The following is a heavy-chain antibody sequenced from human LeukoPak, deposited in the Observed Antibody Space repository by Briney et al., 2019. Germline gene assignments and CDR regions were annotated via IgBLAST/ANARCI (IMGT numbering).Heavy chain of an antibody. CDR2: MNPNSGDT. V-gene: IGHV1-8*01. CDR1: GYTFTSYD. CDR3: AIRYGSGEKYYYYYYMDV. Sequence: ASVKVSCKASGYTFTSYDINWVRQATGQGLEWMGWMNPNSGDTGYAQKFQGRVTMTRNTSISTAYMELSSLRSEDTAVYYCAIRYGSGEKYYYYYYMDVWGKGTTVTISS. J-gene: IGHJ6*03. D-gene: IGHD3-10*01.